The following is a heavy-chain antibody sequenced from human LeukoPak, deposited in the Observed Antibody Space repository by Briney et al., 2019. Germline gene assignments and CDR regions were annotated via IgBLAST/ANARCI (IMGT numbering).Heavy chain of an antibody. J-gene: IGHJ4*02. V-gene: IGHV3-30-3*01. CDR1: GFTFSSYA. D-gene: IGHD2-15*01. CDR2: ISYDGSNK. Sequence: GGSLRLSCAASGFTFSSYAMHWVRQAPGKGLEWVAVISYDGSNKYYAVSVKGRFTISRDNSKNTLYLRMNSLRAEDTAVYYCARDGSDFDWGQGTLVTVSS. CDR3: ARDGSDFD.